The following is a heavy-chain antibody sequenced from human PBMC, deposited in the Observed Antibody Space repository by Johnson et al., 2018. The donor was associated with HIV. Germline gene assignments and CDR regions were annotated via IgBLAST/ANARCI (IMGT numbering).Heavy chain of an antibody. J-gene: IGHJ3*02. Sequence: VQLVESGGGVVQPGGSLRLSCAASGFTFDDDGMSWVRQVPGKGLEWVGRIKSESDGGTTDYPTPVKGRFTISRDDLKKSLFLQMNRLKTEDTAVYYCTTDLVYYDIVTGYFVTMHADAFDIWGQGTMVTVSS. CDR3: TTDLVYYDIVTGYFVTMHADAFDI. CDR2: IKSESDGGTT. V-gene: IGHV3-15*01. CDR1: GFTFDDDG. D-gene: IGHD3-9*01.